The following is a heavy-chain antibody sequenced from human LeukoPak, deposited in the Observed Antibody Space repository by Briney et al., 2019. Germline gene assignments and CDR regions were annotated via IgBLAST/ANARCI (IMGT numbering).Heavy chain of an antibody. V-gene: IGHV4-34*08. CDR2: INHSGST. Sequence: GSLRLSCAASGFTFDDHGMSWVRQAPGKGLEWIGEINHSGSTNYNPSLKSRVTISVDTSKNQFSLKLSSVTAADTAVYYCATIALTYSGSYPRRDYWGQGTLVTVSS. J-gene: IGHJ4*02. CDR3: ATIALTYSGSYPRRDY. CDR1: GFTFDDHG. D-gene: IGHD1-26*01.